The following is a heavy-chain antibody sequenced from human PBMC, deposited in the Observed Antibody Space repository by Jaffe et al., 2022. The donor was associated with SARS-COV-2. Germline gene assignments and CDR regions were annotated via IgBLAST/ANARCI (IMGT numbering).Heavy chain of an antibody. CDR3: ARHHHNPNYDY. CDR2: IYYSGST. J-gene: IGHJ4*02. V-gene: IGHV4-39*01. Sequence: QLQLQESGPGLVKPSETLSLTCTVSGGSISISGYYWGWIRQPPGKGLEWIGSIYYSGSTYYHPSLKSRVTISVDTSKNQFSLKLTSVTAADTALYYCARHHHNPNYDYWGQGTLVTVSS. CDR1: GGSISISGYY. D-gene: IGHD1-20*01.